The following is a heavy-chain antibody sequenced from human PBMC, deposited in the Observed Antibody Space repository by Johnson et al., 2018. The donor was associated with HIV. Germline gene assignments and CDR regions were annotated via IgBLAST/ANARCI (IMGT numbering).Heavy chain of an antibody. D-gene: IGHD1-26*01. CDR3: ASPLGATGAFDI. J-gene: IGHJ3*02. CDR2: INWNGGTT. Sequence: VQLVESGGGVVRPGGSLRLSCAASGFTFDDHGMSWVRQAPGKGLEWVSGINWNGGTTGYVDSVKGRFTISRDNAKNSLYLQMNSLRAEDTAFYYCASPLGATGAFDIWGQGTMVTVSS. V-gene: IGHV3-20*04. CDR1: GFTFDDHG.